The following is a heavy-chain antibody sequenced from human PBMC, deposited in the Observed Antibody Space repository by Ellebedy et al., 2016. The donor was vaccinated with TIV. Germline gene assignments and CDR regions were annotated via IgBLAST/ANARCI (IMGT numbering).Heavy chain of an antibody. CDR2: INQSGRT. V-gene: IGHV4-34*01. CDR1: GGSFSRYY. Sequence: SETLSLTCAVSGGSFSRYYWSWIRQPLGKGLEWIGEINQSGRTNYNPSLDKGRVTISVDTSKNQFSLRLSSVTVADTAVYYCAEGRSGWYYFDYWGQGTPVTVSS. D-gene: IGHD6-19*01. J-gene: IGHJ4*02. CDR3: AEGRSGWYYFDY.